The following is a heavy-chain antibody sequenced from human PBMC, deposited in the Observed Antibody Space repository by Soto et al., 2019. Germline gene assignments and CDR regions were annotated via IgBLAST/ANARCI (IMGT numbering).Heavy chain of an antibody. Sequence: PGGSLRLSCAASGFTFTDHYMDWVRQAPGKGLEWVGRIRNKANSYTTVYAASVTGRFTISRDDSKSSVYLQMNSLKTEDTAVYYCARLDFSSCYYYAYWGQGTLVTVSS. D-gene: IGHD3-22*01. J-gene: IGHJ4*02. CDR2: IRNKANSYTT. CDR3: ARLDFSSCYYYAY. V-gene: IGHV3-72*01. CDR1: GFTFTDHY.